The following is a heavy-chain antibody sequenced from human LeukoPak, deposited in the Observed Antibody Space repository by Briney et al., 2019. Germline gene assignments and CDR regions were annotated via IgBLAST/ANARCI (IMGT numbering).Heavy chain of an antibody. Sequence: PSETLSLTCAVYGGSFSGYYWSWIRQPPGKGLEWIGEINHSGSTNYNPPLKSRVTISVDTSKNQFSLKLSSVTAADTAVYYCATTNVLLWFGELSKTAYFDYWGQGTLVTVSS. J-gene: IGHJ4*02. V-gene: IGHV4-34*01. CDR3: ATTNVLLWFGELSKTAYFDY. CDR1: GGSFSGYY. CDR2: INHSGST. D-gene: IGHD3-10*01.